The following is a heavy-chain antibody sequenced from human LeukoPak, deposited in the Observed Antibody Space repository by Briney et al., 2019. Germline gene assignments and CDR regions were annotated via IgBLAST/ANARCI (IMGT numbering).Heavy chain of an antibody. CDR3: ARDPPPDSSGYLGFDY. V-gene: IGHV4-39*07. CDR1: GGSISSSSYY. D-gene: IGHD3-22*01. J-gene: IGHJ4*02. CDR2: IYYSGST. Sequence: PSETLSLTCTVSGGSISSSSYYWGWIRQPPGKGLEWIGSIYYSGSTYYNPSLKSRVTISVDTSKNQFSLKLSSVTAADTAVYYCARDPPPDSSGYLGFDYWGQGTLVTVSS.